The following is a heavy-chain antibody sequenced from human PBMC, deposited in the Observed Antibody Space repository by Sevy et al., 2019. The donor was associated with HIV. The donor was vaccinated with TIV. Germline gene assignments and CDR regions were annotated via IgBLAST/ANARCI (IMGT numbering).Heavy chain of an antibody. V-gene: IGHV4-59*02. CDR3: ARESPYIAAAGKYYYYNGMDV. CDR2: IYYSGST. Sequence: SETLSLTCTVSGGSVSSYFWSWIRQPPGKGLEWIGYIYYSGSTDYNPSLKSRVTISLDTSKNQFSLKLSSVTAADTAVYYCARESPYIAAAGKYYYYNGMDVWGQWTTVTVSS. D-gene: IGHD6-13*01. J-gene: IGHJ6*02. CDR1: GGSVSSYF.